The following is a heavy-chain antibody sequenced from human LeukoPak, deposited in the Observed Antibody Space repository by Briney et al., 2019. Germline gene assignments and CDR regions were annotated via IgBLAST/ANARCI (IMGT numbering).Heavy chain of an antibody. CDR3: AREQPADNYYGMDV. J-gene: IGHJ6*02. D-gene: IGHD2-2*01. CDR1: GYTFTGYY. CDR2: INPNSGGT. Sequence: ASVKVSCKASGYTFTGYYMHWVRQAPGQGLEWMGRINPNSGGTNYAQKFQGRVTMTRDTSISTAYMELSSLRSEDTAVYYCAREQPADNYYGMDVWGQGTTVTVSS. V-gene: IGHV1-2*06.